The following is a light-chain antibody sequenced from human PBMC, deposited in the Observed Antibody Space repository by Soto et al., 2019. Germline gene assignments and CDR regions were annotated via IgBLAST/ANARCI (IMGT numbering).Light chain of an antibody. Sequence: DIQMTQSPSSLSASVGDRVTITCQASQDIRNYLNWYQQKPGKAPKLLIYDASNLETGVPSRFNGSGSGTDFTFTISSLQPEDIATYYCQQYDNVPYTFGQGTKLETK. V-gene: IGKV1-33*01. CDR1: QDIRNY. CDR3: QQYDNVPYT. J-gene: IGKJ2*01. CDR2: DAS.